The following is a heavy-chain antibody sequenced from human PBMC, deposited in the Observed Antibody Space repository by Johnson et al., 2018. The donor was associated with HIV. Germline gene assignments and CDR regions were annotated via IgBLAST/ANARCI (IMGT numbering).Heavy chain of an antibody. Sequence: VQLVESGGGVVQPGRSLRLSCAVSGFTVSNYGMHWVRQAPGKGLEWVAVLWKDGSHKYYTDSVKGRFTISRDNSKNTVYLQMNSLRAEEPALYYCARDGAYSYFAFDMWGQGTMVTVSS. J-gene: IGHJ3*02. V-gene: IGHV3-33*01. CDR3: ARDGAYSYFAFDM. CDR2: LWKDGSHK. D-gene: IGHD5-18*01. CDR1: GFTVSNYG.